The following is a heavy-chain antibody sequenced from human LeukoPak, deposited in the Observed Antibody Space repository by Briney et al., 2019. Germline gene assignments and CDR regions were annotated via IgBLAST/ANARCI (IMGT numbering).Heavy chain of an antibody. J-gene: IGHJ4*02. D-gene: IGHD1-26*01. CDR2: ISPNSGGT. CDR3: ARDSSGSYLDY. Sequence: ASVRVSCKASGYTFTAYYLHWVRQAPGQGLEWMGWISPNSGGTHYAQKFQGRVTMTRDTSISTAYMELSRLRSDDTAMFYCARDSSGSYLDYWGQGTLVTVSS. V-gene: IGHV1-2*02. CDR1: GYTFTAYY.